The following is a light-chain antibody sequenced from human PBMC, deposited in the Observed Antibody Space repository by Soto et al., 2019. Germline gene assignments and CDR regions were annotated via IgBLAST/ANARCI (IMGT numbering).Light chain of an antibody. CDR1: QRVSSF. CDR2: DAS. CDR3: QQRSNGTPIFT. Sequence: EIVLTQSPATLSLSPGERATLSCRASQRVSSFLAWYQQRPGQAPRLLFYDASKRVTGVPARFTCSGSGTDFNLTISSLEPEDVALYYCQQRSNGTPIFTFGPGTKVDIK. J-gene: IGKJ3*01. V-gene: IGKV3-11*01.